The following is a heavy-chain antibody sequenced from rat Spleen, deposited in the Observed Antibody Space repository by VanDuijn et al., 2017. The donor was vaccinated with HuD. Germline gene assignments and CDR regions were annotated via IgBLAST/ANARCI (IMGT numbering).Heavy chain of an antibody. V-gene: IGHV5-31*01. J-gene: IGHJ2*01. Sequence: EVQLVESGGGLVQPGRSLKLSCVASGFTFNNYWMSWIRQAPGKGLEWVASISTGGGNTYYRDSVKGRFTISRDNAKNTLYLQMDSLRSEDTATYYCARHTMYYFDYWGQGVMVTVSS. CDR1: GFTFNNYW. D-gene: IGHD1-7*01. CDR2: ISTGGGNT. CDR3: ARHTMYYFDY.